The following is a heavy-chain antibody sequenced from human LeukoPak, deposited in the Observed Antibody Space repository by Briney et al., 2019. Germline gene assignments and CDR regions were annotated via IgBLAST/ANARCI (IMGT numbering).Heavy chain of an antibody. CDR2: IISLFRTA. D-gene: IGHD6-19*01. CDR3: AKQLRVSGTLVEFDL. J-gene: IGHJ5*02. Sequence: SVKVSCKASGCTFTTYAISWVRQAPGQGLEWMGGIISLFRTANYAHKFQGSVTITADESTTTVHMELSSLRSEDTAIYYCAKQLRVSGTLVEFDLWGQGTLVTVSS. V-gene: IGHV1-69*13. CDR1: GCTFTTYA.